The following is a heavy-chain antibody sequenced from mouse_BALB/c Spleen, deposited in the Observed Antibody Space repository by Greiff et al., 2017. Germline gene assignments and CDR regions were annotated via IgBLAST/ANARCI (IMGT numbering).Heavy chain of an antibody. V-gene: IGHV5-9-4*01. CDR2: ISSGGSYT. D-gene: IGHD1-1*01. Sequence: EVQGVESGGGLVKPGGSLKLSCAASGFTFSSYAMSWVRQSPEKRLEWVAEISSGGSYTYYPDTVTGRFTISRDNAKNTLYLEMSSLRSEDTAMYYCAREDYGSSVAYWGQGTLVTVSA. CDR1: GFTFSSYA. J-gene: IGHJ3*01. CDR3: AREDYGSSVAY.